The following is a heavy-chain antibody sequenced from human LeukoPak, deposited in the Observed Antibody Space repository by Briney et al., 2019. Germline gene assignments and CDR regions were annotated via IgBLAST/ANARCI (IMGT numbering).Heavy chain of an antibody. V-gene: IGHV4-59*08. CDR3: ARGPDY. CDR2: IHYSGST. Sequence: PSETLSLTCTVSGGSISSYYWSWIRQPPGKGLEWIGYIHYSGSTNYNPSLKSRVTISVGMSKNQFSLKLSSVTVADTAVYYCARGPDYWGQGTLVTVSS. CDR1: GGSISSYY. J-gene: IGHJ4*02.